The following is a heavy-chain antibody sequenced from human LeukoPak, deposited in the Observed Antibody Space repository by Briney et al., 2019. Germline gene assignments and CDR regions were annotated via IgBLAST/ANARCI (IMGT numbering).Heavy chain of an antibody. CDR1: GGSISSYY. J-gene: IGHJ4*02. CDR2: IYYSGST. Sequence: SETLSLTCTVSGGSISSYYWSWIRQPPGKGLEWIGYIYYSGSTNYNPSLKSRVTISVDTSKNQFSLKLSSVTAADTAVYYCARDRRVGSRSPPWFDYWGQGTLVTVSS. CDR3: ARDRRVGSRSPPWFDY. D-gene: IGHD1-26*01. V-gene: IGHV4-59*01.